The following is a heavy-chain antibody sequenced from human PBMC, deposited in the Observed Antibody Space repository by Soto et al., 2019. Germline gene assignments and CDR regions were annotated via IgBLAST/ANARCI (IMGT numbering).Heavy chain of an antibody. Sequence: PGGSLRLSCAASGFTFSSYAMGWVRQGPGKGLEWVAVVSIGGSTHYADSVRGRFTISRDNSKNTLSLQMNSLTAEDTAVYFCAKRRGAGGLFDYWGQGALVTVSS. D-gene: IGHD2-15*01. CDR3: AKRRGAGGLFDY. CDR1: GFTFSSYA. CDR2: VSIGGST. J-gene: IGHJ4*02. V-gene: IGHV3-23*01.